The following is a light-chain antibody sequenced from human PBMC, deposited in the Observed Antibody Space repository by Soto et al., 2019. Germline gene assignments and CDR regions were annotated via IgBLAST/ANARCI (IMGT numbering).Light chain of an antibody. CDR2: RAS. J-gene: IGKJ1*01. V-gene: IGKV1-39*01. CDR1: QTITTS. CDR3: QQSSSSPPWT. Sequence: DIQMTQSPSSLSASVGDRVTISCRASQTITTSLNWYQQRPGTAPRLLIYRASSVNTGVPPRFSGSGSVRDFTLTISSLRPEDSATYCCQQSSSSPPWTFCQGTKVAIK.